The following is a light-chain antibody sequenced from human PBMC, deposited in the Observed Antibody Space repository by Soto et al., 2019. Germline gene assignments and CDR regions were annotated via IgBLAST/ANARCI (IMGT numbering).Light chain of an antibody. V-gene: IGKV1-5*01. CDR2: DAS. CDR3: QLYQYHAT. CDR1: QTISSW. Sequence: RASQTISSWLAWYQHKPGKAPKLLIYDASNLDSGVPSRFSGSGSGTEFSLSIRTMQPDGCATYAYQLYQYHATCGQGTKVDI. J-gene: IGKJ1*01.